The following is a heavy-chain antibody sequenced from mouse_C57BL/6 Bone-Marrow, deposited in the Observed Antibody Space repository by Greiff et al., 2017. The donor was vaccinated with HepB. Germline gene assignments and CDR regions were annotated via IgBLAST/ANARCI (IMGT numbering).Heavy chain of an antibody. CDR3: ARSSIYYCSSVTEFDY. J-gene: IGHJ2*01. Sequence: VQLQQSGPELVKPGASVKISCKASGYSFTDYNMNWVKQSNGKSLEWIGEISPNYGTTSYNQKFKGKATLTVDQSSSTAYLQLNSLTSVDSAVYYCARSSIYYCSSVTEFDYWGQGTTLTVSS. D-gene: IGHD1-1*01. CDR2: ISPNYGTT. CDR1: GYSFTDYN. V-gene: IGHV1-39*01.